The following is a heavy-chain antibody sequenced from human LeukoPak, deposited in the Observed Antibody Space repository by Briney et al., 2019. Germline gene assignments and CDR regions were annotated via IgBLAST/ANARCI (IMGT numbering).Heavy chain of an antibody. Sequence: QPGGSLRLSCAASGFTSSSYAMHWVRQAPGKGLEYVSAISSDGFRTYYANSVQGRFTISRDNAKNTLFLQMNSLRAEDTAVYYCARATHPTYYDSSGYYQDYWGQGTLVTVSS. CDR1: GFTSSSYA. V-gene: IGHV3-64*01. J-gene: IGHJ4*02. CDR2: ISSDGFRT. CDR3: ARATHPTYYDSSGYYQDY. D-gene: IGHD3-22*01.